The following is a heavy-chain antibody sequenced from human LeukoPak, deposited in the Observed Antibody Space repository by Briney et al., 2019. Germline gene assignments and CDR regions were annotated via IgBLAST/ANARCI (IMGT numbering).Heavy chain of an antibody. CDR1: GGTFSSYA. V-gene: IGHV1-69*01. J-gene: IGHJ5*02. Sequence: GSSVKVSCKASGGTFSSYAISWVRQAPGQGLEWMGGIIPIFGTANYAQKFQGRVTITADESTSTAYMELSSLRSEDTAVYYCARDLGSSSWHDDVWFDPWGQGTLVTVSS. D-gene: IGHD6-13*01. CDR3: ARDLGSSSWHDDVWFDP. CDR2: IIPIFGTA.